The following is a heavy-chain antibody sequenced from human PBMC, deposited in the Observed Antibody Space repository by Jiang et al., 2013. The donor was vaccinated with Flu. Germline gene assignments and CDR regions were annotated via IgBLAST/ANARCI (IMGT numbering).Heavy chain of an antibody. J-gene: IGHJ4*02. CDR3: ATLRGSSYDTYLADY. CDR1: GFTFSYYR. V-gene: IGHV3-30*02. CDR2: IWHDGSNK. D-gene: IGHD2-2*01. Sequence: VQLVESGGGVIQPGGSLRLSCAASGFTFSYYRMHWVRQSPGKGLEWVTSIWHDGSNKFYADSVRGRLTISRDNSKSTLYLQMNNLRPEDTAVYYCATLRGSSYDTYLADYWGQGTLVTVSS.